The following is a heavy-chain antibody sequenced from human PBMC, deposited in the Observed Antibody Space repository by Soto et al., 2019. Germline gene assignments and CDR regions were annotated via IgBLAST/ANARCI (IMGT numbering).Heavy chain of an antibody. CDR3: ARDWKGAEGFDP. Sequence: QVQLVQSGAEVKKPGASVKVSCKASGYTFSTYGFSWVRQAPGQGLEWMGWIGADNGDTNYAQNFQGRVNMTTDTSTTTSYMELRILTSDDTAVYFCARDWKGAEGFDPWGQGTLVTVSS. V-gene: IGHV1-18*01. CDR2: IGADNGDT. D-gene: IGHD1-1*01. J-gene: IGHJ5*02. CDR1: GYTFSTYG.